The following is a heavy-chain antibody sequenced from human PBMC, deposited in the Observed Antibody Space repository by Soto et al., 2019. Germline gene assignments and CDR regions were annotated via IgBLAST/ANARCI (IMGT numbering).Heavy chain of an antibody. V-gene: IGHV3-30-3*01. Sequence: GGSLRLSCAASGFTFSSYAMHWVRQAPGKGLEWVAVISYDGSNKYYADSVKGRFTISRDNSKNTLYLQMNSLRAEDTAVYYCARDLKWELSPYGMDVWGQGNPGHRLL. CDR1: GFTFSSYA. D-gene: IGHD1-26*01. J-gene: IGHJ6*02. CDR2: ISYDGSNK. CDR3: ARDLKWELSPYGMDV.